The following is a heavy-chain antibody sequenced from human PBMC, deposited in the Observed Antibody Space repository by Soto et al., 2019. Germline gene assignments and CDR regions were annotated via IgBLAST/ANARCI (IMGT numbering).Heavy chain of an antibody. CDR2: IIPILGIA. Sequence: GASVKVSCKASGGTFSSYTISWVRQAPGQGLEWMGRIIPILGIASYAQKFQGRVTITADKSTSTAYMELSSLRSEDTAVYYCARGGNGYCSGGSCYSQVGYYYMDVWGKGTTVTVS. J-gene: IGHJ6*03. V-gene: IGHV1-69*02. D-gene: IGHD2-15*01. CDR1: GGTFSSYT. CDR3: ARGGNGYCSGGSCYSQVGYYYMDV.